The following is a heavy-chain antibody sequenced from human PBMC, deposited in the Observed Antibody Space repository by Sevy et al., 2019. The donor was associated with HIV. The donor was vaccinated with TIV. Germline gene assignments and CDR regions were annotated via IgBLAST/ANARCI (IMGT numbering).Heavy chain of an antibody. CDR1: GFTFSSYA. J-gene: IGHJ3*02. CDR2: ISYDGSNK. Sequence: GGYLRLSCAASGFTFSSYAMHWVRQAPGKGLEWMAVISYDGSNKYYADSVKGRFTISRDNSKNTLYLQMNSLRAEDTAVYYTVRDPISAAGTPYDAFDIWGQGTMVTVSS. D-gene: IGHD6-13*01. V-gene: IGHV3-30-3*01. CDR3: VRDPISAAGTPYDAFDI.